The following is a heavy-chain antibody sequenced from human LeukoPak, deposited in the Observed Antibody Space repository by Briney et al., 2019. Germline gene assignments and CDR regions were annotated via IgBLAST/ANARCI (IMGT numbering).Heavy chain of an antibody. CDR3: AKDHGGYRNNYFDY. CDR1: GFTFSSYA. D-gene: IGHD3-16*01. V-gene: IGHV3-23*01. CDR2: ISVSGGGT. J-gene: IGHJ4*02. Sequence: GSLSLTCAASGFTFSSYAWSWVRQGPGQGLERDATISVSGGGTYYADSVRGRFTISRDDSENTLYLKMNSLRAEDTAVYYCAKDHGGYRNNYFDYWGQGNLVTVSS.